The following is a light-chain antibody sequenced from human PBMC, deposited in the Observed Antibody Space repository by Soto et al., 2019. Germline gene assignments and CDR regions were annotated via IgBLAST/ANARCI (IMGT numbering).Light chain of an antibody. CDR1: QSVLHTDGYNY. V-gene: IGKV2-28*01. J-gene: IGKJ2*01. Sequence: DIVMTQSPLSLPVTPGEPASISCRSSQSVLHTDGYNYLDWYLQRPGQSPQLLIVLGSNRASGVADRFSGSGSSTDFTMKISRVEAGDVGVYYCMQGLHAPTCGQGTKLVIK. CDR2: LGS. CDR3: MQGLHAPT.